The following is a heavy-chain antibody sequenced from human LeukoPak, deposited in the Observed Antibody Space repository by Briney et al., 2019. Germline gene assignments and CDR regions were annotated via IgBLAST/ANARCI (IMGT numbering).Heavy chain of an antibody. CDR2: ISAYNGDT. J-gene: IGHJ3*02. CDR1: GYTFTRYG. CDR3: ARVRYYYDSSGYSEDAFDI. V-gene: IGHV1-18*01. Sequence: ASVKVSCKASGYTFTRYGISWVRQAPGQGLEWMGWISAYNGDTNYAQNLQGRVTMTTDTSTSTAYMELRSLRSEDTAVYYCARVRYYYDSSGYSEDAFDIWGQGTMVTVSS. D-gene: IGHD3-22*01.